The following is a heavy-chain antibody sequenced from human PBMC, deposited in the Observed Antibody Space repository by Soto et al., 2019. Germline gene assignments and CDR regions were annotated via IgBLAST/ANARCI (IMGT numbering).Heavy chain of an antibody. D-gene: IGHD3-10*01. CDR3: ARGIWTMARGAYYFDS. CDR2: IYHSGST. CDR1: GPSLSSGCYS. Sequence: SETLSLTCDLSGPSLSSGCYSWSWIRQQPGKGLEWIGYIYHSGSTYYNPSLKSRVTITRDTTASTAYLDLSSLRSEDTAVYYCARGIWTMARGAYYFDSWGQGTLVTVLL. V-gene: IGHV4-30-2*03. J-gene: IGHJ4*02.